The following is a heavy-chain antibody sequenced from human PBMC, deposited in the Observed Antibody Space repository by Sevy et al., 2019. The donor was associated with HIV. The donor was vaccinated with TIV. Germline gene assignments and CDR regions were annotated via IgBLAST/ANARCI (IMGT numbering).Heavy chain of an antibody. CDR3: AGDSWGGRLLGSPRGLFDY. J-gene: IGHJ4*02. Sequence: GRSLRLSCAASGFTFSDYYMSWIRQAPGKGLEWVSYISSSGSTIYYADSVKGRFTISRDNAKNSLYLQMNSLRAEDTAVYYCAGDSWGGRLLGSPRGLFDYWGQGTLVTVSS. CDR2: ISSSGSTI. V-gene: IGHV3-11*01. CDR1: GFTFSDYY. D-gene: IGHD3-10*01.